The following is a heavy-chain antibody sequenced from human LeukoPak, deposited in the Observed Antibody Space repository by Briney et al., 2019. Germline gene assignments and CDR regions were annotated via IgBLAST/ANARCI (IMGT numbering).Heavy chain of an antibody. D-gene: IGHD1-26*01. CDR3: ARLQVGATCFDY. Sequence: GGSLRLSCAASGFTFSTYNMNWVRQAPGKGLEWVSSITSSSSYTFYADSVRGRFTISRDNAKNSLYLQMTSLRAEDTAVYYCARLQVGATCFDYWGQGTLVTVSS. J-gene: IGHJ4*02. CDR1: GFTFSTYN. V-gene: IGHV3-21*01. CDR2: ITSSSSYT.